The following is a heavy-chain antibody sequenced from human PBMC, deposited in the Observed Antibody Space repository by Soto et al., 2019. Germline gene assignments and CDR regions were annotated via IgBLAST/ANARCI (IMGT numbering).Heavy chain of an antibody. Sequence: EVQLLESGGGLVQPGGSLRLSCAASGFTFSSYAMSWVRQAPGKGLEWVSAISGSGGSTYYADSVKGRFTISRDNSKNKWYLKMNSLRAEDTAVYYCAKDYLSGYDFWSGHLGPMDVWGKGTTVTVSS. J-gene: IGHJ6*03. V-gene: IGHV3-23*01. D-gene: IGHD3-3*01. CDR1: GFTFSSYA. CDR3: AKDYLSGYDFWSGHLGPMDV. CDR2: ISGSGGST.